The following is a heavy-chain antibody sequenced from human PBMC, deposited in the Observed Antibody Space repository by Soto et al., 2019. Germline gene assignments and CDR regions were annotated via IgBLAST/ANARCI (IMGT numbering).Heavy chain of an antibody. CDR1: GGAFSSYA. Sequence: SVKVSCKASGGAFSSYAISCVRQAPGQGLEWMGGIIPIFGTANYAQKFQGRVTITADKSTSTAYMELSSLRSEDTAVYYCASPEYSSSSEGSGYGMDVWGQGTTVTVSS. CDR3: ASPEYSSSSEGSGYGMDV. D-gene: IGHD6-6*01. J-gene: IGHJ6*02. CDR2: IIPIFGTA. V-gene: IGHV1-69*06.